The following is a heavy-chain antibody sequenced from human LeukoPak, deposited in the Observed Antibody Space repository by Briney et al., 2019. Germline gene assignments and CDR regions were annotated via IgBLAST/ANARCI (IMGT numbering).Heavy chain of an antibody. V-gene: IGHV4-61*02. J-gene: IGHJ3*02. Sequence: SQTLSLTCTVSGGSISSGSYYWSWIRQPAGKGLEWIGRIYTTGSTNYNPSLQSRVTISLDTSKNQFSLKLSSVTAADTAMYYCARGEGGATESGVFDIWGQGTMVTVTS. CDR2: IYTTGST. CDR1: GGSISSGSYY. CDR3: ARGEGGATESGVFDI. D-gene: IGHD1-26*01.